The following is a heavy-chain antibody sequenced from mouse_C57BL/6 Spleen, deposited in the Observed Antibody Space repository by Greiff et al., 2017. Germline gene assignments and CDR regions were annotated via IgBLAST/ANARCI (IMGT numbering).Heavy chain of an antibody. CDR1: GFSLTSYG. Sequence: VQLVESGPGLVQPSQSLSITCTVSGFSLTSYGVHWVRQSPGKGLEWLGVIWSGGSTDYNAAFISRLSISKDNSKGQVFFKMNSLQADDTAIYYCARNLYGSSFAWFAYWGQGTLVTVSA. CDR3: ARNLYGSSFAWFAY. V-gene: IGHV2-2*01. J-gene: IGHJ3*01. D-gene: IGHD1-1*01. CDR2: IWSGGST.